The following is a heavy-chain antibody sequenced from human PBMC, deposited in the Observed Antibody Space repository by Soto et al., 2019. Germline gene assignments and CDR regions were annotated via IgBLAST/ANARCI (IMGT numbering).Heavy chain of an antibody. CDR1: GYTFNTFG. J-gene: IGHJ4*01. D-gene: IGHD2-8*01. V-gene: IGHV1-18*01. Sequence: ASVKVSCTASGYTFNTFGITWVRQAPGQGLEWMGCVSGYSDKRGYSRKLQDRITLTADPSTTTSYMELRSLTSDDTAVYYCARGWGKYFGVNDFWG. CDR2: VSGYSDKR. CDR3: ARGWGKYFGVNDF.